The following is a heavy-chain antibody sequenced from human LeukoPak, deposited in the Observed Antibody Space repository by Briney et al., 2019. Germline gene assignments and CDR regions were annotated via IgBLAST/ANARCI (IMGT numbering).Heavy chain of an antibody. V-gene: IGHV3-48*01. D-gene: IGHD2-2*01. CDR3: ARGNIGYCSSTSCYEGDY. J-gene: IGHJ4*02. Sequence: GGSLRLSCAASGFTFTSDSMNWVRDGPGKGLEWVSYISISSSTIYYADSVKGRFTISRDNAKNSLYMQMNSLRAEDTAVYYCARGNIGYCSSTSCYEGDYWGQGTLVTVSS. CDR1: GFTFTSDS. CDR2: ISISSSTI.